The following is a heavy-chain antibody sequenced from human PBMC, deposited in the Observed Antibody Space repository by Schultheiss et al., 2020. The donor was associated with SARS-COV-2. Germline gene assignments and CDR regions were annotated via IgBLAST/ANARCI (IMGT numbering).Heavy chain of an antibody. CDR3: ARREYSYGWDGMDV. CDR2: IYYSGST. J-gene: IGHJ6*02. Sequence: GSLRLSCTVSGGSISSYYWSWIRQPPGKGLEWIGYIYYSGSTNYNPSLKSRVTISVDTSKNQFSLKLSSVTAADTAVYYCARREYSYGWDGMDVWGQGTTVTVSS. D-gene: IGHD5-18*01. CDR1: GGSISSYY. V-gene: IGHV4-59*01.